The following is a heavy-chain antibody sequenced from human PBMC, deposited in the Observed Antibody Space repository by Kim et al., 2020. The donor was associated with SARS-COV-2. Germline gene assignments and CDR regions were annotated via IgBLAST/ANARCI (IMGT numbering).Heavy chain of an antibody. CDR1: GFTFSSYW. Sequence: GGSLRLSCAASGFTFSSYWMSWVRQAPGKGLEWVANIKQDGSEKYYVDSVKGRFTISRDNAKNSLYLQMNSLRAEDTAVYYCARVTNPGYYYDSSGYLVRMGAFDIWGQGTMVTVSS. J-gene: IGHJ3*02. V-gene: IGHV3-7*01. CDR2: IKQDGSEK. D-gene: IGHD3-22*01. CDR3: ARVTNPGYYYDSSGYLVRMGAFDI.